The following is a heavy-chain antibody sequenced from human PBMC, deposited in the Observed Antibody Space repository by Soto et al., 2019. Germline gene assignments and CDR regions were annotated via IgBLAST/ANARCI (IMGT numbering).Heavy chain of an antibody. CDR2: IYDSGNT. V-gene: IGHV4-30-2*01. CDR3: ARGQGAAAGHSNFDY. Sequence: QLQLQESGSGLVKPSQTLSLTCAVSGGSISGTTYSWSWIRQPPGKGLEWIGYIYDSGNTYYNPSLMSQFSISVDRSKNQFSLKLRSVTAADTAVYYCARGQGAAAGHSNFDYWGQGALVTVSS. J-gene: IGHJ4*02. CDR1: GGSISGTTYS. D-gene: IGHD6-13*01.